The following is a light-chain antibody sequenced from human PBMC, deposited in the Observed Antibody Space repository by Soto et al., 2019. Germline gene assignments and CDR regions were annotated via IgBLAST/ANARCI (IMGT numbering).Light chain of an antibody. V-gene: IGKV3-20*01. CDR3: QQYGSSLL. CDR2: GAS. CDR1: PIVSISY. Sequence: IVLTQSPCTMSLSPGERATLFCRPSPIVSISYLAWYQQRLGQAPRLLIYGASNRAPGIPDRFSGSGSGTDFTLTITRLEPEDFAMYFCQQYGSSLLFGPGTKVDIK. J-gene: IGKJ3*01.